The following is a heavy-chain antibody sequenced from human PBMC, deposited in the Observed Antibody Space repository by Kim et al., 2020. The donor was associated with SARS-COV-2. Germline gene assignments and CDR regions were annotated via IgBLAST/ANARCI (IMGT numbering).Heavy chain of an antibody. D-gene: IGHD3-3*01. J-gene: IGHJ4*02. Sequence: ASVKVSCKASGYTFTSYGISWVRQAPGQGLEWMGWISAYNGNTNYAQKLQGRVTMTTETSTSTAYMELRSLRSDDTAVYYCARDRRRISIFGVPDYWGQGTLVTVSS. V-gene: IGHV1-18*01. CDR3: ARDRRRISIFGVPDY. CDR1: GYTFTSYG. CDR2: ISAYNGNT.